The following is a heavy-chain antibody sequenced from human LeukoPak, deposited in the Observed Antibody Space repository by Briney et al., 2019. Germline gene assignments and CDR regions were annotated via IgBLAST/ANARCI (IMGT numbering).Heavy chain of an antibody. CDR3: ARAVVFNWGNSCYYMDV. J-gene: IGHJ6*03. CDR2: IYYSGST. CDR1: GGSFSTYY. D-gene: IGHD7-27*01. Sequence: SETLSLTCTVSGGSFSTYYWSWIRQTPGKGLEWIGYIYYSGSTDYNPSLKSRVTMSVEKSKNQFSLKLRSVTAADTAVYYCARAVVFNWGNSCYYMDVWGKGTTVTVSS. V-gene: IGHV4-59*01.